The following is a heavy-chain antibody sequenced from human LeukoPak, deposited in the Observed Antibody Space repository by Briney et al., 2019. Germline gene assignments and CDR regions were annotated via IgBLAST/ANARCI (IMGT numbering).Heavy chain of an antibody. CDR1: GFTFGSYE. V-gene: IGHV3-48*03. D-gene: IGHD2-15*01. Sequence: GGSLRLSCTPSGFTFGSYEMHWVRQAPGKGLEWVSYITSSGRTIYYANSVKGLFTISRDNAKNSMYLQMSRLRAEDTAVYYCVREGAYCSGASCFFDYWGQGTLVTVSS. CDR2: ITSSGRTI. CDR3: VREGAYCSGASCFFDY. J-gene: IGHJ4*02.